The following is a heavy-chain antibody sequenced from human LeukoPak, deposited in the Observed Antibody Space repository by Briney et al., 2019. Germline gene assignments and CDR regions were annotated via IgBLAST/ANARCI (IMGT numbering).Heavy chain of an antibody. V-gene: IGHV3-20*04. CDR2: INWNGGST. J-gene: IGHJ6*03. D-gene: IGHD3-3*01. CDR3: AKTSLSDASGHYYYMDV. CDR1: GFIFDDHG. Sequence: GGSLRLSCAASGFIFDDHGMSWVRQAPGKGLEWVSGINWNGGSTGYADSVKGRFTISRDNSQNTVSLQVNNLRTEDTALYYCAKTSLSDASGHYYYMDVWGKGTTVTVSS.